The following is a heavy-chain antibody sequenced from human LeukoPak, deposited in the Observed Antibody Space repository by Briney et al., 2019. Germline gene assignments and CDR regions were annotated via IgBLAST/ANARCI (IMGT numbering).Heavy chain of an antibody. Sequence: PGGSLRLSCAASGFTVNNTYMTWVRQPPGKGLEWVSLIYNDGRTNYADSVKGRCTISRDNMKNVLYLQMNSLKVDDTALYYCARGHFLSGYLDAFDIWGQGTVVTVSS. D-gene: IGHD3-22*01. J-gene: IGHJ3*02. V-gene: IGHV3-53*01. CDR1: GFTVNNTY. CDR3: ARGHFLSGYLDAFDI. CDR2: IYNDGRT.